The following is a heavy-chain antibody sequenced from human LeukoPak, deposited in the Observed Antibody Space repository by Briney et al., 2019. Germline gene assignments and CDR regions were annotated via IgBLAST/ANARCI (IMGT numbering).Heavy chain of an antibody. D-gene: IGHD6-19*01. V-gene: IGHV3-48*01. CDR3: TTDPGVLQWLVRSPGYYFDY. CDR2: ISRSSSTI. CDR1: GFTFSDYS. J-gene: IGHJ4*02. Sequence: PGGSLRLSCAASGFTFSDYSMNWVRQAPGKGLEWVSYISRSSSTIYYADSVKGRFTISRDNAKNSLYLQMNSLRAEDTVVYYCTTDPGVLQWLVRSPGYYFDYWGQGTLVTVSS.